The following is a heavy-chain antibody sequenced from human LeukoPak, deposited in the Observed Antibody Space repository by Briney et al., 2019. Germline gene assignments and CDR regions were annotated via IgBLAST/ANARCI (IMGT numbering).Heavy chain of an antibody. J-gene: IGHJ4*02. CDR2: IRYDGNNK. V-gene: IGHV3-30*02. Sequence: GGSLRLSCAASGFTFSSYGMHWVRQAPGKGLDWVAFIRYDGNNKYHADSVKGRFTISRDYSKNTLYLQMDSLRAEDTSVYYCANLQGWSGYSFTDYWGQGTLVTVSS. D-gene: IGHD3-3*01. CDR1: GFTFSSYG. CDR3: ANLQGWSGYSFTDY.